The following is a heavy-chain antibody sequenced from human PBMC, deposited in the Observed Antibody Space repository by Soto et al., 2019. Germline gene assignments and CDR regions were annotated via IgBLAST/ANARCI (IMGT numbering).Heavy chain of an antibody. CDR1: GFTFSSYA. CDR3: ASGTEGYCSGGSCYHQPGLGFDY. V-gene: IGHV3-30-3*01. J-gene: IGHJ4*02. D-gene: IGHD2-15*01. Sequence: ESGGGVVQPGRSLRLSCAASGFTFSSYAMHWVRQAPGKGLEWVAVISYDGSNKYYADSVKGRFTISRDNSKKTLYLQMNSLGGEGTAVYYCASGTEGYCSGGSCYHQPGLGFDYWGQGTLVSVSS. CDR2: ISYDGSNK.